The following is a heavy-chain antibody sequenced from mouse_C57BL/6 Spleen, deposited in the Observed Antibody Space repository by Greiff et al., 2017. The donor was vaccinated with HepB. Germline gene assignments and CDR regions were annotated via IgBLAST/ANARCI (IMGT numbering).Heavy chain of an antibody. Sequence: QVQLKQPGAELVKPGASVKLSCKASGYTFTSYWMHWVKQRPGRGLEWIGRIDPNSGGTKYNEKFKSKATLTVDKPSSTAYMQLSSLTSEDSAVYYCAREGKSNPFAYWGQGTLVTVSA. V-gene: IGHV1-72*01. J-gene: IGHJ3*01. D-gene: IGHD2-5*01. CDR3: AREGKSNPFAY. CDR1: GYTFTSYW. CDR2: IDPNSGGT.